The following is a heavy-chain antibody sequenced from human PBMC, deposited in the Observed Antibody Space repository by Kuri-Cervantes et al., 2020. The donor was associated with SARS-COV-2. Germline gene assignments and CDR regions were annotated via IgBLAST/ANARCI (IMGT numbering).Heavy chain of an antibody. Sequence: GESLKISCAASGFTFSSYAMSWVRQAPGKGLEWVSAISGSGGSTYCADSVKGRFTISRDNSKNTLYLQMNSLRAEDTAVYYCARVGYCSSTSCYNFDYWGQGTLVTVSS. D-gene: IGHD2-2*02. CDR1: GFTFSSYA. V-gene: IGHV3-23*01. J-gene: IGHJ4*02. CDR3: ARVGYCSSTSCYNFDY. CDR2: ISGSGGST.